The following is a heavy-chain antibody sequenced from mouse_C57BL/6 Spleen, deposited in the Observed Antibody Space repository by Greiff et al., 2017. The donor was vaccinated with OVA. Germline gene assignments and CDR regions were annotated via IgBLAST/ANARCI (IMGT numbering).Heavy chain of an antibody. CDR2: ISSGGSYT. Sequence: EVKLVESGGDLVKPGGSLKLSCAASGFTFSSYGMSWVRQTPDKRLEWVATISSGGSYTYYPDSVKGRFTMSRDNAKNTLYLQMSSLKSEDTAMYYCARLRIDYYAMDYWGQGTSVTVSS. CDR3: ARLRIDYYAMDY. J-gene: IGHJ4*01. D-gene: IGHD3-2*02. V-gene: IGHV5-6*01. CDR1: GFTFSSYG.